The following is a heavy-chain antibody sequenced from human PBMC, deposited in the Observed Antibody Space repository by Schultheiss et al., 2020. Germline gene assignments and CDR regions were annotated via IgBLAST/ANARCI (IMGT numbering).Heavy chain of an antibody. CDR1: GGSISSYY. CDR3: ARGPSGPARPYFYYYMDV. CDR2: IYTSGST. Sequence: SETLSLTCTVSGGSISSYYWSWIRQPAGKGLEWIGRIYTSGSTNYNPSLKSRVTISVDTSKNQFSLKLSSVTAADTAVYYCARGPSGPARPYFYYYMDVWGKGTTVNVSS. D-gene: IGHD6-6*01. V-gene: IGHV4-4*07. J-gene: IGHJ6*03.